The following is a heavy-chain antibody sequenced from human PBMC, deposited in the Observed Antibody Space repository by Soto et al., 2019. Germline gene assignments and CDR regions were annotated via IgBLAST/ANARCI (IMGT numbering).Heavy chain of an antibody. CDR2: IIPIFGTA. V-gene: IGHV1-69*01. CDR3: ARGGGGPNYYGSSGYSYYFDY. J-gene: IGHJ4*02. Sequence: QVQLVQSGAEVKKPGSSVKVSCKASGGTFSSYAISWVRQAPGQGLEWMGGIIPIFGTANYAQKFQGRVTITADESTSTAYVELSSLRSEDTAVYCCARGGGGPNYYGSSGYSYYFDYWGQGTLVTVSS. D-gene: IGHD3-22*01. CDR1: GGTFSSYA.